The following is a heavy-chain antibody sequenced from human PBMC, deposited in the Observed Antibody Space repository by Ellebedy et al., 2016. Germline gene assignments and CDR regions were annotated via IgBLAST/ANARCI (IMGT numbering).Heavy chain of an antibody. CDR2: INLNTGAA. Sequence: ASVKVSCXASGYIFSRYYMHWVRQAPGQGPEWMGWINLNTGAANYAQRFQGRVTMTRDTSISTAYMDLSSLRSDDTAVYYCARHSGSYPDYWGQGTLVTVSS. CDR1: GYIFSRYY. D-gene: IGHD1-26*01. V-gene: IGHV1-2*02. J-gene: IGHJ4*02. CDR3: ARHSGSYPDY.